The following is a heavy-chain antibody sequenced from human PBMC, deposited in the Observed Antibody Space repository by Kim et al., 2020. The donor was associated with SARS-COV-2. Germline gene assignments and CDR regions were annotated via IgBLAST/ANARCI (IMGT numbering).Heavy chain of an antibody. J-gene: IGHJ6*03. V-gene: IGHV1-69*04. CDR3: ARGGRSNRHSRDYYYYMDV. CDR2: IIPILGIA. D-gene: IGHD2-15*01. Sequence: SVKVSCKASGGTFSSYAISWVRQAPGQGLEWMGRIIPILGIANYAQKFQGRVTITADKSTSTAYMELSSLRSEDTAVYYCARGGRSNRHSRDYYYYMDVWGEGTTVTVSS. CDR1: GGTFSSYA.